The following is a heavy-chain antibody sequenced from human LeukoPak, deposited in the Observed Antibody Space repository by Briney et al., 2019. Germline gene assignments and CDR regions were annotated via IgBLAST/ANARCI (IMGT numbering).Heavy chain of an antibody. CDR1: GYTFTSYD. CDR3: ARGPPGSTEYYMDV. V-gene: IGHV1-8*03. CDR2: MNPNSDNI. D-gene: IGHD4-11*01. J-gene: IGHJ6*03. Sequence: ASVKVSCKASGYTFTSYDINWVRQATGQGREWMGWMNPNSDNIIYAQKFQDRVTITRDTSISTAYMELSSLRSEDTAVYFCARGPPGSTEYYMDVWGNGTTVIVSS.